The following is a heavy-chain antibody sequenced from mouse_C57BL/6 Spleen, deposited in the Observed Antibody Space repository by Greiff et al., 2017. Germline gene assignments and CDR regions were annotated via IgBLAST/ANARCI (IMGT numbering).Heavy chain of an antibody. V-gene: IGHV1-19*01. CDR3: ARSRLGGPDY. J-gene: IGHJ2*01. Sequence: EVQLQESGPVLVKPGASVKMSCKASGYTFTDYYMNWVKQSHGKSLEWIGVINPYNGGTSYNQKFKGKATLTVDKSSSTAYMELNSLTSEDSAVYYCARSRLGGPDYWGQGTTLTVSS. D-gene: IGHD4-1*01. CDR2: INPYNGGT. CDR1: GYTFTDYY.